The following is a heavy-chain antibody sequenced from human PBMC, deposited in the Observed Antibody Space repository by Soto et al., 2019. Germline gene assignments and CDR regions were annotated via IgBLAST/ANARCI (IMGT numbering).Heavy chain of an antibody. CDR1: GGTFNTYA. J-gene: IGHJ3*02. Sequence: QVQLVQSGAEVKKTGSSVKVSCKASGGTFNTYAIIWVRQAPGQGLEWMGGILPIFGTTNYAQNFQGRVTITADESTRTAYMELSSLRSEDTAVYYCARDRWELPGHAFDIWGQGPMVTVSS. CDR3: ARDRWELPGHAFDI. D-gene: IGHD1-26*01. CDR2: ILPIFGTT. V-gene: IGHV1-69*01.